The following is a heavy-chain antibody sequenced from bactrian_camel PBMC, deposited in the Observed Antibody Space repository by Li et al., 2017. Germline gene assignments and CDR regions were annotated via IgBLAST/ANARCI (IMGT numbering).Heavy chain of an antibody. Sequence: VQLVESGGGSVQPGGSLRLSCAASGSSNSNHYMAWFRQAPGKECEGVAVIHIRGGSNVYADSVKGRFTISQDNAKNVLNLQMDNLKPEDTAMYYCAAGHCAGGSCTCSRELYDYNTWGQQGTQVTVS. V-gene: IGHV3S54*01. CDR2: IHIRGGSN. J-gene: IGHJ4*01. CDR1: GSSNSNHY. D-gene: IGHD4*01.